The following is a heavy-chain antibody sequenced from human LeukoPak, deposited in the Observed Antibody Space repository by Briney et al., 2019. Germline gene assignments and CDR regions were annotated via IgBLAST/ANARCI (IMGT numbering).Heavy chain of an antibody. D-gene: IGHD3-22*01. CDR2: ISYDGSNK. J-gene: IGHJ4*02. Sequence: GRSLRLSCAASGFTFSSYAMHWVRQAPGKGLEWVAVISYDGSNKYYADSVKGRFTISRDNSKNTLYLQMNSLRAEDTAVYYCARAPYDSTAGGAVVLDYWGQGTLVTVSS. V-gene: IGHV3-30-3*01. CDR1: GFTFSSYA. CDR3: ARAPYDSTAGGAVVLDY.